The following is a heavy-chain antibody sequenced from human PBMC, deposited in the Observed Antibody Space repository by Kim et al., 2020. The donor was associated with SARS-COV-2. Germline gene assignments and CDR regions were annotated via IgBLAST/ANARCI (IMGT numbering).Heavy chain of an antibody. Sequence: SETLSLTCTVSGGSISSYYWSWIRQPPGKGLEWIGYIYYSGSTNYNPSLKSRVTISVDTSKNQFSLKLSSVTAADTAVYYCARDRTLWFGDWAPFAVYYGMDVWGQGTTVTVSS. V-gene: IGHV4-59*01. CDR1: GGSISSYY. CDR2: IYYSGST. CDR3: ARDRTLWFGDWAPFAVYYGMDV. J-gene: IGHJ6*02. D-gene: IGHD3-10*01.